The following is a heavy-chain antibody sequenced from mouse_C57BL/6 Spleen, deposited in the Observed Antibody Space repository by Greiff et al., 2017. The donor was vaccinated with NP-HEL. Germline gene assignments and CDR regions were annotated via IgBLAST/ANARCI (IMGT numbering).Heavy chain of an antibody. V-gene: IGHV1-50*01. J-gene: IGHJ4*01. CDR3: ARRDFKYAMDY. CDR1: GYTFTSYW. CDR2: IDPSDTYT. Sequence: QVQLQQSGAELVKPGASVKLSCKASGYTFTSYWMQWVKQRPGQGLEWIGEIDPSDTYTNYNQNFKGKSTLTVDTSSITAYMQLSSLTSEDSAVYYGARRDFKYAMDYWGQGTSVTVSS.